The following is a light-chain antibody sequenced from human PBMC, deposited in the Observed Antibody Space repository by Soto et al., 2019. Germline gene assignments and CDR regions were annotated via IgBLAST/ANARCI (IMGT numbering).Light chain of an antibody. J-gene: IGKJ1*01. Sequence: IGLPQCRETVSLSAGARATLSCRASQSVSSSYLAWYQQKPGQAPRLLIYGASSRATGIPDRFSGSGSGTEFTLAIGRRHPEDSASHYCLEDYGDSWTFGEGTKVDIK. CDR3: LEDYGDSWT. CDR1: QSVSSSY. CDR2: GAS. V-gene: IGKV3-20*01.